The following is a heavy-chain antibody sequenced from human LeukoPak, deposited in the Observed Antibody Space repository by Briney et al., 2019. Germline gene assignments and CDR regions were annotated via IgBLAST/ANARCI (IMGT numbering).Heavy chain of an antibody. V-gene: IGHV4-34*01. J-gene: IGHJ5*02. CDR3: AVSAAALFDP. D-gene: IGHD6-6*01. CDR2: INRSGST. CDR1: GGSFSGYF. Sequence: YPSETLSLTCAIYGGSFSGYFWSWFRQPPGTGLEWIGEINRSGSTNYNSSLSLKSQVTISVDTSKNQFSLKLSSVTAADTAVYYCAVSAAALFDPWGQGTLVTVSS.